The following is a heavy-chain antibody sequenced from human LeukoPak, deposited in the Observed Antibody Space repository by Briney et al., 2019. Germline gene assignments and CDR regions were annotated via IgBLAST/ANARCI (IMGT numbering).Heavy chain of an antibody. CDR1: GYTFTSYD. CDR2: MNPNSGNT. D-gene: IGHD2-8*01. Sequence: ASVKVSCKASGYTFTSYDINGVRQATGQGLEWMGWMNPNSGNTGYAQKFQGRVTMTRNTSISTAYMELSSLRSEDTAVYYCARQYCTNGVCYSSVDYWGQGTLVTVSS. J-gene: IGHJ4*02. CDR3: ARQYCTNGVCYSSVDY. V-gene: IGHV1-8*01.